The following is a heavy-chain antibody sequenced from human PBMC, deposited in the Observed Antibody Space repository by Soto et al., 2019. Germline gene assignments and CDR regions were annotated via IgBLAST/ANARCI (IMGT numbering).Heavy chain of an antibody. CDR3: AKDTGILTGYRDYYGMDV. CDR1: GFTFDDYA. D-gene: IGHD3-9*01. CDR2: ISWNSGSI. J-gene: IGHJ6*02. V-gene: IGHV3-9*01. Sequence: PGGSLRLSCAASGFTFDDYAMHWVRQAPGKGLEWVSGISWNSGSIGYADSVKGRFTISRDNAKNSLYLQMNSLRAEDTALYYCAKDTGILTGYRDYYGMDVWGQATTVTVSS.